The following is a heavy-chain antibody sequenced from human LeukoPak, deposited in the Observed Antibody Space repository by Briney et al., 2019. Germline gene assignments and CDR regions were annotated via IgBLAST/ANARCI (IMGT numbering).Heavy chain of an antibody. J-gene: IGHJ6*03. Sequence: PGGSLRLSCAASGFNLDDYDMSWVRQVPGKGLEWVSDINWNGDSTSYGDFVKGRFTISRDNAKNSLYLQMNSLRAEDTALYYCAREVATTDYYYYLDVWGKGTTVTISS. D-gene: IGHD5-12*01. V-gene: IGHV3-20*04. CDR1: GFNLDDYD. CDR2: INWNGDST. CDR3: AREVATTDYYYYLDV.